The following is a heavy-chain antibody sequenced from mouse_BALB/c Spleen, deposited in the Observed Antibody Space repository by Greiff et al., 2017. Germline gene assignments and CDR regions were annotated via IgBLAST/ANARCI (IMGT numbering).Heavy chain of an antibody. CDR1: GYSITSGYY. J-gene: IGHJ3*01. CDR3: GRSYYRYDVFDD. V-gene: IGHV3-6*02. CDR2: ISYDGSN. Sequence: EVKLQESGPGLVKPSQSLSLTCSVTGYSITSGYYWNWIRQFPGNKLELMGYISYDGSNNYNPSLKNRISITRDTSKNQFFLKLNCVTTEDTATYDCGRSYYRYDVFDDWGEGTLVTVAA. D-gene: IGHD2-14*01.